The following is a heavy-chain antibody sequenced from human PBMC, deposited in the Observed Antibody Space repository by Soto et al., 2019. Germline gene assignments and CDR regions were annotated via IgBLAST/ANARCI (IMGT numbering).Heavy chain of an antibody. CDR2: ISGSGGST. V-gene: IGHV3-23*01. CDR3: AKIRIVVVVAATGHDAFDI. CDR1: GFTFSSYA. Sequence: EVQLLESGGGLVQPGGSLRLSCVASGFTFSSYAMSWVRQAPGKGLEWVSAISGSGGSTYYADSVKGRFTISRDNSKNTLYLQMNSLRAEDTAVYYCAKIRIVVVVAATGHDAFDIWGQGTMVTVSS. J-gene: IGHJ3*02. D-gene: IGHD2-15*01.